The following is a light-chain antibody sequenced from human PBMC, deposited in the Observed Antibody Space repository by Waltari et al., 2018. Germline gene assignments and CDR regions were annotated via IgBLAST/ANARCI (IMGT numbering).Light chain of an antibody. J-gene: IGKJ1*01. V-gene: IGKV3-15*01. CDR1: RNIASS. CDR2: GAS. CDR3: QQYNNWPRT. Sequence: EVVMTQSPVTLSMSPGETVTLSCRASRNIASSLAWYQQKPAKPPRLLIYGASTRATGVPVRFSGSGSETDFTLTISSLQSDDLAIYYCQQYNNWPRTFGQGTKVEIK.